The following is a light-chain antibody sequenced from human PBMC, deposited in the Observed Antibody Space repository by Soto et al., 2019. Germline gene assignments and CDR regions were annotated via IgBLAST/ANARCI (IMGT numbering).Light chain of an antibody. CDR3: SSYSSSFTLEV. V-gene: IGLV2-14*01. CDR2: EVS. CDR1: SSDVGGYNY. J-gene: IGLJ1*01. Sequence: QSVLTQPASVSGSPGQSITISCTGTSSDVGGYNYVSWYQQHPGKAPKLMIYEVSNRPSGVSNRFSGSKSGNTASLTISGLQAEDEADYYCSSYSSSFTLEVFGTGTTLTVL.